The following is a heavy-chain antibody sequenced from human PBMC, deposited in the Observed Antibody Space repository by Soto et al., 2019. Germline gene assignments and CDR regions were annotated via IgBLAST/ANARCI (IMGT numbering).Heavy chain of an antibody. CDR2: INPNSGGT. D-gene: IGHD2-2*01. CDR1: GYTFTGYY. CDR3: AIGWKYQLLSNWFDP. Sequence: ASVKVSCKASGYTFTGYYMHWVRQAPGQGPEWMGWINPNSGGTNYAQKFQGRATMTRDTSISTAYMELSRLRSDDTAVYYCAIGWKYQLLSNWFDPWGQGTLVTVSS. J-gene: IGHJ5*02. V-gene: IGHV1-2*02.